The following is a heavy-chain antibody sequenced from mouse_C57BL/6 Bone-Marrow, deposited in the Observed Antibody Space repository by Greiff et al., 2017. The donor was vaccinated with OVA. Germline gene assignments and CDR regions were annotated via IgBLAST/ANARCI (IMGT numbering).Heavy chain of an antibody. CDR3: ARLDAMDY. CDR1: GFTFSDFY. CDR2: ISNGGGST. J-gene: IGHJ4*01. Sequence: EVHLVESGGGLVQPGGSLKLSCAASGFTFSDFYMYWIRQTPEKRLEWVAYISNGGGSTYYPDTVKGRFTISRDNAKNTLYLQMSRLKSYDTAMYYYARLDAMDYWGQGTSVTVSS. V-gene: IGHV5-12*01.